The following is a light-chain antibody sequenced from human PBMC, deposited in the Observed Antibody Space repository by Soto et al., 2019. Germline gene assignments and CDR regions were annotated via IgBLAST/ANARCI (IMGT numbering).Light chain of an antibody. CDR3: QKYNKDSPAT. CDR2: EES. J-gene: IGKJ1*01. Sequence: DIHLTQSPSFLSASVGDRVTITCRPSQAVPNNMAWYQQKPGKPPKLLIYEESTLHSGVPSRFSGRKSGTQFTLTIDSLQPEDVATYYCQKYNKDSPATFGPGTKVDIK. CDR1: QAVPNN. V-gene: IGKV1-9*01.